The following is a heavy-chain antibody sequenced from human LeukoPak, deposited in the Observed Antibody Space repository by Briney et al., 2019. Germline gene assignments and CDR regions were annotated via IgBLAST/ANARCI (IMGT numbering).Heavy chain of an antibody. J-gene: IGHJ4*02. CDR1: GGSISSYY. Sequence: SETLSLTCTVSGGSISSYYWSWIRQPAGKGLEWIGYIYYSGTTNSNPSLESRVTVSVDTSKKYCSLKLTSVTAADTAVYFCARGDPAGLFDSWGQGHLVTVSS. CDR3: ARGDPAGLFDS. CDR2: IYYSGTT. D-gene: IGHD3-10*01. V-gene: IGHV4-59*01.